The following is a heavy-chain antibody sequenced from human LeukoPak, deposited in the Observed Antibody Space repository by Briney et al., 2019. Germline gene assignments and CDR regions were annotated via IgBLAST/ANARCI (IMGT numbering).Heavy chain of an antibody. J-gene: IGHJ4*02. V-gene: IGHV3-23*01. Sequence: GGSLRLSCAASGFTFSGFAMSWIRQAPGKGLEWVSSISRSGESTFYADSVRGRFTISRDNSKNTVSLQMESLRAEDTALYYCATDYAVGPIDYWGQGTLVTVSS. CDR1: GFTFSGFA. CDR2: ISRSGEST. CDR3: ATDYAVGPIDY. D-gene: IGHD3-16*01.